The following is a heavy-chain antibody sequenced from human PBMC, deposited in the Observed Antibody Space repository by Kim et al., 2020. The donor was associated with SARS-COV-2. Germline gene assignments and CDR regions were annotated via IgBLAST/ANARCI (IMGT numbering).Heavy chain of an antibody. CDR3: ARGRGIAVGGRHFDY. V-gene: IGHV4-34*01. CDR1: GGSFSGYY. J-gene: IGHJ4*02. Sequence: SETLSLTCAVYGGSFSGYYWSWIRQPPGKGLEWIGEINHSGSTNYNPSLKSRVTISVDTSKNQFSLKLSSVTAADTAVYYCARGRGIAVGGRHFDYWGQGTLVTVSS. D-gene: IGHD6-19*01. CDR2: INHSGST.